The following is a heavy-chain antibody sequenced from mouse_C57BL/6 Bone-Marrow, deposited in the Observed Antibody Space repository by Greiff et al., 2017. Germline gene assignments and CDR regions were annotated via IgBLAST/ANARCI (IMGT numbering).Heavy chain of an antibody. CDR2: IYPGSGST. CDR1: GYTFTSSW. V-gene: IGHV1-55*01. Sequence: QVQLQQPGAELVKPGASVKMSCKASGYTFTSSWITWVKQRPGQGLEWIGDIYPGSGSTNYNEKFKSKATLTVDTSSSTAYMQLSSLTSEDSAVYYCARRGAYYYGSSYFWYFDVWGTGTTVTVSS. D-gene: IGHD1-1*01. J-gene: IGHJ1*03. CDR3: ARRGAYYYGSSYFWYFDV.